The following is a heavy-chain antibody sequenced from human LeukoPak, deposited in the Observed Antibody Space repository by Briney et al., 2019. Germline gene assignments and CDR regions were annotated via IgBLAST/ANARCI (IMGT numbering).Heavy chain of an antibody. Sequence: SGTLSLTCAVSGGSISSSNWWSWVRQPPGKGLEWIGEIYHSGSTNYNPSLKSRVTISVDTSKNQFSLKLSSVTAADTAVYYCAKKTMVRGVITGRWFDPWGQGTLVTVSS. CDR3: AKKTMVRGVITGRWFDP. CDR1: GGSISSSNW. CDR2: IYHSGST. V-gene: IGHV4-4*02. J-gene: IGHJ5*02. D-gene: IGHD3-10*01.